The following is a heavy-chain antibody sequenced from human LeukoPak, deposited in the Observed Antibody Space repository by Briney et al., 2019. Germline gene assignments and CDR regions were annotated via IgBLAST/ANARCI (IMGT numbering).Heavy chain of an antibody. CDR3: ARVVTMVRDPRLYYYYYMDV. J-gene: IGHJ6*03. V-gene: IGHV3-7*01. CDR2: IKQDGSEK. CDR1: GFTFGDYS. Sequence: PGGSLRLSCTTSGFTFGDYSMSWVRQAPGKGLEWVANIKQDGSEKYYVDSVKGRFTISRDNAKNSLYLQMNSLRAEDTAVYYCARVVTMVRDPRLYYYYYMDVWGKGTTVTISS. D-gene: IGHD3-10*01.